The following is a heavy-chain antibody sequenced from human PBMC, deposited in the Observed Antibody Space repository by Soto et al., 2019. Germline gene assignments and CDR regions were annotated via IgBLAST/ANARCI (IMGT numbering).Heavy chain of an antibody. CDR3: VKGGWLDY. J-gene: IGHJ4*02. V-gene: IGHV3-23*01. Sequence: EVQLLESGGGLVQPGGSLRLSCAASGFTFSTYQMSWVRQAPGKGLEWVSFISVSGDNTHYADSVKGRFTIARDNSKHTLYLQVDSLRAEDTAVYYCVKGGWLDYWGQGTLVTVS. D-gene: IGHD2-15*01. CDR2: ISVSGDNT. CDR1: GFTFSTYQ.